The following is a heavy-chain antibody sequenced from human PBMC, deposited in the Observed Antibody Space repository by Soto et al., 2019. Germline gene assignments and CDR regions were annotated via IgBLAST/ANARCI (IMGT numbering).Heavy chain of an antibody. D-gene: IGHD2-2*01. CDR3: ARVVVVIPPGYCSSTNCYGYYGMDV. J-gene: IGHJ6*02. Sequence: GGSLRLSCAASGFTFSSFHMNWVRQAPGRGLEWVAYITSSSDTIYYSDSVKGRFTISRDNGKNSLFLQMNSLRDEDTAVYYCARVVVVIPPGYCSSTNCYGYYGMDVWGQGTTVTVSS. CDR1: GFTFSSFH. CDR2: ITSSSDTI. V-gene: IGHV3-48*02.